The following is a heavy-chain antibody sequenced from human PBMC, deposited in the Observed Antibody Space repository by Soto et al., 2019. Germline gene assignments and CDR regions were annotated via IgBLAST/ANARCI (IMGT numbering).Heavy chain of an antibody. D-gene: IGHD3-22*01. CDR2: INPSGGST. V-gene: IGHV1-46*01. CDR3: ARGAYYYDSSGLEDAFDI. CDR1: GYTFTIYY. Sequence: GASVKVSCKASGYTFTIYYMHWVRQAPGQGLEWMGIINPSGGSTSYAQRFQGRVTMTRDTSTSTVYMELSSLRSEDTAVYYCARGAYYYDSSGLEDAFDIWGQGTMVT. J-gene: IGHJ3*02.